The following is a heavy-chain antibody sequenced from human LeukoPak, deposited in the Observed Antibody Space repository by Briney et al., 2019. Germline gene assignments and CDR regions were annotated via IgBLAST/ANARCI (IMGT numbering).Heavy chain of an antibody. D-gene: IGHD3-16*01. CDR3: ARGLGGWFDP. V-gene: IGHV4-34*01. CDR2: INHSGST. J-gene: IGHJ5*02. CDR1: GGSFSGYY. Sequence: SETLSLACAVYGGSFSGYYWSWIRQPPGKGLEWIGEINHSGSTNYNPSLKSRVTISVDTSKNQFSLKLSSVTAADTAVYYCARGLGGWFDPWGQGTLVTVSS.